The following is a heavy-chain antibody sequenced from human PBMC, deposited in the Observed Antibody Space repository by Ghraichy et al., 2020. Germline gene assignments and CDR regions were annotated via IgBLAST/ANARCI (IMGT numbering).Heavy chain of an antibody. CDR1: GFTFSSYS. CDR2: ISSSSSTI. CDR3: ARGIDYFDY. D-gene: IGHD2-15*01. V-gene: IGHV3-48*02. Sequence: GESLNISCAASGFTFSSYSMSWVRQAPGKGLEWVSYISSSSSTIYYADSVKGRFTISRDNAKNSLYLQMNSLRDEDTAVYYCARGIDYFDYWGQGTLVTVSS. J-gene: IGHJ4*02.